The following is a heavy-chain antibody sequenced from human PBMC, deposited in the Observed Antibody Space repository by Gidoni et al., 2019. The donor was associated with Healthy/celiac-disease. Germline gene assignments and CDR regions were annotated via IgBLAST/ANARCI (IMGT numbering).Heavy chain of an antibody. CDR2: INPSGSST. CDR3: ARGHRVVTNYYYYGMDV. D-gene: IGHD3-22*01. J-gene: IGHJ6*02. V-gene: IGHV1-46*01. CDR1: GYTFTSYY. Sequence: QVQLVQSGAEVKKPGASVTVSCKASGYTFTSYYMHWVRQAPGQGLEWMGIINPSGSSTSYAKKFQGRVTMTRDTSTSTVYMELSSLRSEDTAVYYCARGHRVVTNYYYYGMDVWGQGTTVTVSS.